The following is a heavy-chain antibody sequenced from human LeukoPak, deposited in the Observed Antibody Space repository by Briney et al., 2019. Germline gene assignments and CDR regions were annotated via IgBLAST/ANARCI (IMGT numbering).Heavy chain of an antibody. J-gene: IGHJ4*02. CDR2: IYYSGST. CDR1: GGSISDYY. Sequence: SETPSLTCTVSGGSISDYYWTWIRQPPGKGLEWIGYIYYSGSTNYNPSLKSRVTISVDTSKNQFSLKLRSVTAADTAVYYCARDMRYPEYWGQGTLVTVSS. V-gene: IGHV4-59*01. D-gene: IGHD1-26*01. CDR3: ARDMRYPEY.